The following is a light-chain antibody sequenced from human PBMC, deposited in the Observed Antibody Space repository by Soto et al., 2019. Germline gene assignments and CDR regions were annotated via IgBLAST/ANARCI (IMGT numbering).Light chain of an antibody. J-gene: IGLJ1*01. CDR2: VND. Sequence: SVRTAPPSACGAPWQRVTISCFGGSSNIGSENVKWYQHLPGTAPKLLIYVNDQRPSGVPDRFSASKSGTSASLAISGLQSDDEADYYCASWDGPVQVFGTGTKVTVL. CDR3: ASWDGPVQV. V-gene: IGLV1-44*01. CDR1: SSNIGSEN.